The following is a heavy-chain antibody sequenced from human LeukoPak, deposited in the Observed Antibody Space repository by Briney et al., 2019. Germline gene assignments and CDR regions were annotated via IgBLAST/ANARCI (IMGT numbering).Heavy chain of an antibody. D-gene: IGHD3-9*01. CDR1: GYSISSGYY. CDR3: ARVSRRTDYDILTGYYPYYYYYYMDV. Sequence: PSETLSLTCTVSGYSISSGYYWGWIRQPPGKGLEWIGSIYHSGSTYYNPSLKSRVTISVDTSKNQFSLKLSSVTAADTAVYYCARVSRRTDYDILTGYYPYYYYYYMDVWGKGTTVTVSS. J-gene: IGHJ6*03. V-gene: IGHV4-38-2*02. CDR2: IYHSGST.